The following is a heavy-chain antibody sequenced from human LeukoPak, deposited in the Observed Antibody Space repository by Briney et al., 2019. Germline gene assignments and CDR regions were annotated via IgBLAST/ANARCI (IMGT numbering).Heavy chain of an antibody. Sequence: GASVKVSCKTSGYSFTDYAITWVRQVRGQGLQWVGWISASNGNTDYAQSFQGRATMTTDTSTSTAYMELRSLRSEDTAVYYCASPRPQMGDDAFDIWGQGTMVTVSS. CDR1: GYSFTDYA. J-gene: IGHJ3*02. CDR3: ASPRPQMGDDAFDI. CDR2: ISASNGNT. D-gene: IGHD1-26*01. V-gene: IGHV1-18*01.